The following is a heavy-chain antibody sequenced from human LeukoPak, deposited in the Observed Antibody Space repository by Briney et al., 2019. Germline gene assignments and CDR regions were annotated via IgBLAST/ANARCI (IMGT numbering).Heavy chain of an antibody. D-gene: IGHD1-26*01. CDR3: AKESKWELTHFDY. J-gene: IGHJ4*02. CDR2: IRYDGSNK. Sequence: GGSLRLSCAASGFTFSSYGMHWVRQAPGKGLEWVAFIRYDGSNKYYADSVKGRFTISRDNSKNTLYLQMNSLRAEDTAVYYRAKESKWELTHFDYWGQGTLVTVSS. V-gene: IGHV3-30*02. CDR1: GFTFSSYG.